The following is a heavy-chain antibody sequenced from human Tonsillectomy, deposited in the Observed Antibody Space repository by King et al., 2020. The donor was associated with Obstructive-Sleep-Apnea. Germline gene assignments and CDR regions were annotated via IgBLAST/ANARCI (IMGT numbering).Heavy chain of an antibody. Sequence: VQLVESGGDLVQPGGSLRLSCAASGFTFDRNWMIWVRQAPGRGLEWVANIKQDGGEQFYADSVKGRFTISRDNAKNSLYLQMSNLRVDDTAVYYCARAGGGAYFDSWGLGTLVTVSP. CDR2: IKQDGGEQ. CDR1: GFTFDRNW. D-gene: IGHD3-10*01. J-gene: IGHJ4*02. V-gene: IGHV3-7*03. CDR3: ARAGGGAYFDS.